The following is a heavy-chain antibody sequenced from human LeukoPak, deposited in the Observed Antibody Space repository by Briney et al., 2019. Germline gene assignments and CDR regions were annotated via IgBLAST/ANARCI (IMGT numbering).Heavy chain of an antibody. CDR2: IYYSAST. Sequence: SETLSLTCAVSSGSVSSSSHYWGWIRQTPGKGREWIGSIYYSASTYYNPSLKSRVTISVDTSKKQFSLKLSSVTAADTAVYYCARLEYAYCGGDCHSFWGQGTLVTVSS. D-gene: IGHD2-21*01. V-gene: IGHV4-39*01. CDR1: SGSVSSSSHY. CDR3: ARLEYAYCGGDCHSF. J-gene: IGHJ4*02.